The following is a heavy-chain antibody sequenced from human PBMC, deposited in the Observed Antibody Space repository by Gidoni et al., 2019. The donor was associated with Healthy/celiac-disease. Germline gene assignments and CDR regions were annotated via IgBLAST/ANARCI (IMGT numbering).Heavy chain of an antibody. CDR1: GFSLSNARMG. J-gene: IGHJ6*03. Sequence: QVTLKESGPVLVKPTETLTLTCTVSGFSLSNARMGVSWIRQPPGKALEWLAHIFSNDEKSYRTSLKSRLTISKDTSKSQVVLTMTNMDPVDTATYYCARMPYYDFWSGFHWGSSYYMDVWGKGTTVTVSS. CDR2: IFSNDEK. CDR3: ARMPYYDFWSGFHWGSSYYMDV. D-gene: IGHD3-3*01. V-gene: IGHV2-26*01.